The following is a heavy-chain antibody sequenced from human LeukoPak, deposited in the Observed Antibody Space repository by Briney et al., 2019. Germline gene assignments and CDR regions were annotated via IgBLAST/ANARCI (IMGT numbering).Heavy chain of an antibody. CDR1: GFTFSSYA. J-gene: IGHJ6*02. D-gene: IGHD2-2*01. Sequence: SGGSLRLSCAASGFTFSSYAMSWVRQAPGKGLEWVSVIYSGGSTYYADSVKGRFTISRDNSKNTLYLQMNSLRAEDTAVYYCARDLGWGPASYYYGMDVWGQGTTVTVSS. CDR2: IYSGGST. CDR3: ARDLGWGPASYYYGMDV. V-gene: IGHV3-53*01.